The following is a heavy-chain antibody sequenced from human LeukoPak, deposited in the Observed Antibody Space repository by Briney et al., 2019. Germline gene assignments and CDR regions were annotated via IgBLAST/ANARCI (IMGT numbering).Heavy chain of an antibody. CDR1: GGSISSSSYS. CDR2: VSHSGSI. J-gene: IGHJ4*02. CDR3: ARHPYYSDSGGYYYYFDP. V-gene: IGHV4-39*01. D-gene: IGHD3-22*01. Sequence: SETLSLTCTVSGGSISSSSYSWGWIRQPPGKGLEWIGSVSHSGSINYDPSLKSRVTMSVDTSKNQFSLKLSSVTAADTAVFYCARHPYYSDSGGYYYYFDPWGQGTLVTVSS.